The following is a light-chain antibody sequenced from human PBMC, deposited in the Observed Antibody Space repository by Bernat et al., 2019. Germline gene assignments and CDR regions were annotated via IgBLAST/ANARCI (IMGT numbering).Light chain of an antibody. J-gene: IGLJ3*02. CDR3: YSAADNKRV. Sequence: SYELTQPSSVSVSPGQTARITCSGDVLAKKYARWFQQKPGQAPVLVIYKDSERHSGIPERFSGSSSGTTVTLTISGAQVEDEADYYCYSAADNKRVFGGGTKLTV. CDR1: VLAKKY. CDR2: KDS. V-gene: IGLV3-27*01.